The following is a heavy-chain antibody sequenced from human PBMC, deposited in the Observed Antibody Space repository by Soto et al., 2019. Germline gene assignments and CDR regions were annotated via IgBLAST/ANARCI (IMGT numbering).Heavy chain of an antibody. CDR2: INHSGST. CDR3: ARGALVRGNFDY. Sequence: SETLSLTCAVYGGSFSGYYWSWIRQPPEKGLEWIGEINHSGSTNYNPSLKSRVTISVDTSKNQFSLKLSSVTAADTAVYYCARGALVRGNFDYWGQGTLVTVSS. D-gene: IGHD3-10*01. CDR1: GGSFSGYY. V-gene: IGHV4-34*01. J-gene: IGHJ4*02.